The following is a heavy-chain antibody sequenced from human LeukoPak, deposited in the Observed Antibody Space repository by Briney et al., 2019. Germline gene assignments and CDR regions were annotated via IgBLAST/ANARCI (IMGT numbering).Heavy chain of an antibody. D-gene: IGHD4-17*01. V-gene: IGHV4-59*12. J-gene: IGHJ4*02. CDR3: ARLSPDYGDSGDIDY. CDR2: IYYSGST. CDR1: GGSISSYY. Sequence: SETLSLTCTVSGGSISSYYWSWIRQPPGKGLEWIGYIYYSGSTNYNPSLKSRVTISVDTSKNQFSLKLSSVTAADTAVYYCARLSPDYGDSGDIDYRGQGTLVTVSS.